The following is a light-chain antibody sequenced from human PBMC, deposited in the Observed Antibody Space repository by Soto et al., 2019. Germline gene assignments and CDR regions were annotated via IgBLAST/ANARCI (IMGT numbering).Light chain of an antibody. CDR2: DVG. CDR3: SSYAGSNNLV. Sequence: QSVLTQPPSASGSPGQSVTISCTGTSSDVGGYNYVSWYQQHPGKAPKLMIYDVGKRPSGVPDRFSGPKSGNTASLTVSGLQAEDEADYYCSSYAGSNNLVFGTGTKVTVL. J-gene: IGLJ1*01. V-gene: IGLV2-8*01. CDR1: SSDVGGYNY.